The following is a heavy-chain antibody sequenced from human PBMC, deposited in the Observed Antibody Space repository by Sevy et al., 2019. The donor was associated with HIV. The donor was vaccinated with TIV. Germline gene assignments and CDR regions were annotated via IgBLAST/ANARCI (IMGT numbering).Heavy chain of an antibody. J-gene: IGHJ4*02. CDR1: GFTFSNAW. Sequence: GGSMRLSCAASGFTFSNAWMNWVRQAPGKGLEWVGRIKSKTDGGTTDYAAPVKGRFTISRDDSKNTLYLQMNSMKTQDTAVNYCTTGLHSYYYDSSGYYYWGQGTLVTVSS. CDR3: TTGLHSYYYDSSGYYY. V-gene: IGHV3-15*07. D-gene: IGHD3-22*01. CDR2: IKSKTDGGTT.